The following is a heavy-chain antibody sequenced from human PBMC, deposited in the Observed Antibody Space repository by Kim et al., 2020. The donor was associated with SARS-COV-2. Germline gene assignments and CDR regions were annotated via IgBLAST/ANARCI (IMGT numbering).Heavy chain of an antibody. CDR3: AGESFDP. Sequence: YPGGSTNYNPSLKSRVSMSLDRSKNQFSLNLTSVPAADTAVYYCAGESFDPWGQGTLVTVSS. J-gene: IGHJ5*02. V-gene: IGHV4-4*06. CDR2: YPGGST.